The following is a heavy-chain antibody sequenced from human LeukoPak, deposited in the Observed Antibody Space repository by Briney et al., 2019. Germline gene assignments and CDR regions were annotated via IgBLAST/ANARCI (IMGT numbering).Heavy chain of an antibody. D-gene: IGHD3/OR15-3a*01. CDR3: ATAPRIFDLDSDNRFGDY. J-gene: IGHJ4*02. Sequence: ASVKVSCKASGYTFTGYYIHWVQQAPGKGREWMGRIDPKDGESIYAGKFQGRVTMTADTSTDTSYMELGSLGSEDTAVYYCATAPRIFDLDSDNRFGDYWGQGTLVTVSS. CDR2: IDPKDGES. V-gene: IGHV1-69-2*01. CDR1: GYTFTGYY.